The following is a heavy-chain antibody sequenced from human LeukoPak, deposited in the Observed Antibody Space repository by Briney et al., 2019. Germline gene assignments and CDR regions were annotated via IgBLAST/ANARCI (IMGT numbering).Heavy chain of an antibody. Sequence: GASVKVSCKASGYTFTCYYMHWVRQAPGQGLEWMGWINPNSGGTNYAQKFQGWVTMTRDTSISTAYMELSRLRSDDTAVYYCARGRNYYGSGSYYHFDYWGQGTLVTVSS. CDR3: ARGRNYYGSGSYYHFDY. V-gene: IGHV1-2*04. CDR1: GYTFTCYY. CDR2: INPNSGGT. D-gene: IGHD3-10*01. J-gene: IGHJ4*02.